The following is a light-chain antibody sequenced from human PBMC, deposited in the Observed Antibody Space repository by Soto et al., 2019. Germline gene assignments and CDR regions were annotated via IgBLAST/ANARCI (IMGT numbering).Light chain of an antibody. V-gene: IGLV2-14*01. CDR1: GNDVGGYKY. J-gene: IGLJ2*01. CDR3: SSYTSSMSVV. Sequence: QSALTQPASVSGSPGQSITISCTGTGNDVGGYKYVSWYQQHPGKVPKLMIFEVSNRPSGVSKRFSGSKSGNTASLNISGLQADDEADYYCSSYTSSMSVVFGGGTKVTV. CDR2: EVS.